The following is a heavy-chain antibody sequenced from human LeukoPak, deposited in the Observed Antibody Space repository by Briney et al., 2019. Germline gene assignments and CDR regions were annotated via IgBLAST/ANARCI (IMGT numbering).Heavy chain of an antibody. D-gene: IGHD3-3*01. CDR1: GGSISSGNNY. V-gene: IGHV4-39*01. CDR3: ARLTLMPTIFRFDP. J-gene: IGHJ5*02. CDR2: IYYSGST. Sequence: SEILSLTCTVSGGSISSGNNYWGWIRQPPGKGLEWIGSIYYSGSTYYNPSLKSRVTISVDTSKNQFSLKLSSVTAADTAVYYCARLTLMPTIFRFDPWGQGTLVTVSS.